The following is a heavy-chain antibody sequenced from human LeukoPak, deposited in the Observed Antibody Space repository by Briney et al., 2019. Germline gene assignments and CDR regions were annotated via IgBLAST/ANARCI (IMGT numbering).Heavy chain of an antibody. Sequence: KPSETLSLTCAVYGGSFSGYYWSWIRQPPGKGLEWIGEINHSGSTNYNPSLKSRVTISVDTSKNQFSLKLSSVTAADTATYYCAIVEGGCSINSCYFDPWGQGTLVTVSS. J-gene: IGHJ5*02. CDR1: GGSFSGYY. D-gene: IGHD2-2*01. V-gene: IGHV4-34*01. CDR2: INHSGST. CDR3: AIVEGGCSINSCYFDP.